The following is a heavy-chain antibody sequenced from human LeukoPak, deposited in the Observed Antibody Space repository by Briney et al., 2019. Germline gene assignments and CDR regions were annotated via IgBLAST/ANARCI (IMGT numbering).Heavy chain of an antibody. Sequence: PSETLSLTCAVYDGSFSGYYWSWIRQPPGKGLEWIGEINHSGSTNYNPSLKSRVTISVDTSKNQFSLKLSSVTAADTAVYYCARARGVVVPAARDYYYGMDVWGKGTTVTVSS. CDR2: INHSGST. J-gene: IGHJ6*04. V-gene: IGHV4-34*01. CDR3: ARARGVVVPAARDYYYGMDV. D-gene: IGHD2-2*01. CDR1: DGSFSGYY.